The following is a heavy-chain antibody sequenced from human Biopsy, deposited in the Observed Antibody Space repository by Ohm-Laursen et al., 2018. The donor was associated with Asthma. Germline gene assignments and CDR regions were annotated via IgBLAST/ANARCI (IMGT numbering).Heavy chain of an antibody. V-gene: IGHV4-34*01. CDR2: TNERGVT. Sequence: SDTLSLTCAVYPGSFSGFFWTWIHQSPGKGLEWIGETNERGVTNNNPSLKSRVIISIDTYWNRVSLKLTSVTAADTAVYYCARGPELDVWGQGTTVTVSS. CDR1: PGSFSGFF. CDR3: ARGPELDV. J-gene: IGHJ6*02.